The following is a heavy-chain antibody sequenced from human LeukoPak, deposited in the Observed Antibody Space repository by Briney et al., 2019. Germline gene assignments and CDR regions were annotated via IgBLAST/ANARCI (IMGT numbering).Heavy chain of an antibody. Sequence: QAGGPLRLSCSASGFTFSSYAMHWVRQAPGKGLEYVSTISSNGGTTYYADPVKGRFTISRANSKNTRYLQMSSLKVEDTAVYYCMRDDLYYYASGSLPAWGQGTLVTVSS. V-gene: IGHV3-64D*09. CDR3: MRDDLYYYASGSLPA. J-gene: IGHJ5*02. CDR2: ISSNGGTT. CDR1: GFTFSSYA. D-gene: IGHD3-10*01.